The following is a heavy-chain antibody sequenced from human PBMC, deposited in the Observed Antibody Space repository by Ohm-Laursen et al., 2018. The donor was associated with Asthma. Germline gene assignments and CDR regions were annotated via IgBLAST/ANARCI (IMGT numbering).Heavy chain of an antibody. CDR1: GFTFSSYS. CDR2: ISSSSSYI. CDR3: ARDPGVAGTQYYFDY. Sequence: SLRLSCTASGFTFSSYSMNWVRQAPGKGLEWVSSISSSSSYIYYADSVKGRFTISRDNAKNSLNLQMNSLRAEDAAVYYCARDPGVAGTQYYFDYWGQGTLVTVSS. D-gene: IGHD6-19*01. J-gene: IGHJ4*02. V-gene: IGHV3-21*01.